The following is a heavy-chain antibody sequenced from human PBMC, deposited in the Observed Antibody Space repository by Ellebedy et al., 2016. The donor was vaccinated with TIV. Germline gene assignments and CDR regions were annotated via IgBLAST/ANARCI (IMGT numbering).Heavy chain of an antibody. J-gene: IGHJ4*02. CDR2: ISSSSSYI. V-gene: IGHV3-21*01. CDR1: GFTFSSYS. Sequence: GESLQISCASSGFTFSSYSMHWVRQAPGKGLEWVSSISSSSSYIYYADSVKGRFTISRDNAKNSLSMQMNSLRAEDTAGYYCERQYQKMATIPGDLGYWGQGTLVTVSS. D-gene: IGHD5-24*01. CDR3: ERQYQKMATIPGDLGY.